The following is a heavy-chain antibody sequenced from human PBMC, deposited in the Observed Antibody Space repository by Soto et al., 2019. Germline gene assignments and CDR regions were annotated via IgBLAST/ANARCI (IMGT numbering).Heavy chain of an antibody. V-gene: IGHV4-59*08. CDR2: NYYSGST. J-gene: IGHJ6*02. CDR3: ARLNAGTTYYYYGMDV. Sequence: SETLSLTCTVSGGSISSYYWSWIRQPPGKGLEWIGYNYYSGSTNYNSSLKSRVTISVDTSMNQFSLKLSFVTAADTALYYCARLNAGTTYYYYGMDVWGQGTTVTVSS. CDR1: GGSISSYY. D-gene: IGHD1-7*01.